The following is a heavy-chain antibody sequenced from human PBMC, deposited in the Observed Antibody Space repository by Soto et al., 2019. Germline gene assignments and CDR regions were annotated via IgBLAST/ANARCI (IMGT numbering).Heavy chain of an antibody. CDR3: ARGPMVRGVISANYYYYYYMDV. D-gene: IGHD3-10*01. CDR2: IYSGGST. CDR1: GFTVSSNY. V-gene: IGHV3-66*01. Sequence: GGSLRLSCAASGFTVSSNYMSWVRQAPGKGLEWVSVIYSGGSTYYADSVKGRFTISRDNSKNTQYLQMNSLRAEDTAVYYCARGPMVRGVISANYYYYYYMDVWGKGTTVTVSS. J-gene: IGHJ6*03.